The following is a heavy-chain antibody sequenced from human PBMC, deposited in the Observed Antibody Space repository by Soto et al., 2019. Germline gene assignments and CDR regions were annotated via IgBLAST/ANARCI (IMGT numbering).Heavy chain of an antibody. J-gene: IGHJ6*02. V-gene: IGHV1-69*01. CDR2: IIPIFETT. CDR3: ARDMRPAASSYGYYAMDV. D-gene: IGHD2-2*01. CDR1: GSTFSNYA. Sequence: QVQLVQSGAEVKKPGSSVKVSCTASGSTFSNYAFSWVRQVPGQGLEWMGGIIPIFETTNYSQKFQGRVTITADESTSTTYMELSSLSSEDTAVFFWARDMRPAASSYGYYAMDVWGQGTTVTVSS.